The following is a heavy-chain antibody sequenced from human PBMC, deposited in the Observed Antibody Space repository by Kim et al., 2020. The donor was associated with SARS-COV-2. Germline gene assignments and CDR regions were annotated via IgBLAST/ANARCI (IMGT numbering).Heavy chain of an antibody. J-gene: IGHJ5*02. CDR2: INQDGSEK. Sequence: GGSLRLSCAASGFTFSTYWMSWVRQAPGKGLEWVANINQDGSEKHYGDSVKGRFTISRDNANDTLYLQMKYLGADDTALYYCSRARYGDYDHWGQGTLVTVSS. CDR3: SRARYGDYDH. V-gene: IGHV3-7*01. CDR1: GFTFSTYW. D-gene: IGHD4-17*01.